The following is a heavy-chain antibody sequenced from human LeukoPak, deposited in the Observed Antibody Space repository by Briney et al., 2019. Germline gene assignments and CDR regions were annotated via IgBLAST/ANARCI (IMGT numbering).Heavy chain of an antibody. CDR2: ISDGGDTT. J-gene: IGHJ4*02. Sequence: GGSLRLSCAASGFTFSNNGMTWVRQAPGKGMEWVTGISDGGDTTYDAGSVKGRFTVSRDNSKNILYLQMNSLRAEDTAIYYCAKTQGFFYHRGQGSLVTVSS. CDR1: GFTFSNNG. CDR3: AKTQGFFYH. V-gene: IGHV3-23*01.